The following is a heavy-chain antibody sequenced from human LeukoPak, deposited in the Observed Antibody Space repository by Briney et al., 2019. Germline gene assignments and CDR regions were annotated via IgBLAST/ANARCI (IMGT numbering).Heavy chain of an antibody. CDR1: GGSFSGYY. CDR3: ARVFYDSSGYYDY. Sequence: SETLSLTCAVYGGSFSGYYWSWIRQPPGKGLEWIGEINHSGSTNYNPSLKSRVTISVDTSKNQFSLKLSSVTAADTAVYYCARVFYDSSGYYDYWGQGTLVTVSS. V-gene: IGHV4-34*01. J-gene: IGHJ4*02. D-gene: IGHD3-22*01. CDR2: INHSGST.